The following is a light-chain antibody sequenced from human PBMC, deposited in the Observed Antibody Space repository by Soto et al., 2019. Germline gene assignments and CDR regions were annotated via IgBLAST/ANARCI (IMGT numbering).Light chain of an antibody. CDR1: QSVSID. J-gene: IGKJ1*01. V-gene: IGKV3-11*01. CDR3: QQRSQWPWT. CDR2: DAS. Sequence: EIVLTQSPATLSLSPGERATLSCRASQSVSIDLAWYQQKPGQAPRLLIYDASNRATGIAARFSGGGSATDFTLTISSPAPEDFAAYDCQQRSQWPWTFGEGAKVEI.